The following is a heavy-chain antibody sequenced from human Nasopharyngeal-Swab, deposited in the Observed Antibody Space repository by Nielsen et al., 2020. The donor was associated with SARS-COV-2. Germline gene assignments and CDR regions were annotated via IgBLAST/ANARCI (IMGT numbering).Heavy chain of an antibody. CDR2: IKQDGSEK. V-gene: IGHV3-7*01. CDR3: AANRNNWNVVYHYYGMDV. CDR1: GFTFSTYG. D-gene: IGHD1-20*01. J-gene: IGHJ6*02. Sequence: GESQKISCAASGFTFSTYGMSWVRQAPGKGLEWVANIKQDGSEKYYVDSVKGRFTITRDNANNSLNLQMNSLRAEDTAVYYCAANRNNWNVVYHYYGMDVWGQGTTVTVSS.